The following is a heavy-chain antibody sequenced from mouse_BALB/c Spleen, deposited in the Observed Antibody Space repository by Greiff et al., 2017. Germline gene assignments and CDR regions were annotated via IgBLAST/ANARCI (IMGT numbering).Heavy chain of an antibody. V-gene: IGHV14-3*02. CDR3: ARWGANWDAMDY. Sequence: EVQLVESGAELVKPGASVKLSCTASGFNIKDTYMHWVKQRPEQGLEWIGRIDPANGNTKYDPKFQGKATITADTSSNTAYLQLSSLTSEDTAVYYCARWGANWDAMDYWGQGTAVTVSA. CDR1: GFNIKDTY. CDR2: IDPANGNT. J-gene: IGHJ4*01. D-gene: IGHD4-1*01.